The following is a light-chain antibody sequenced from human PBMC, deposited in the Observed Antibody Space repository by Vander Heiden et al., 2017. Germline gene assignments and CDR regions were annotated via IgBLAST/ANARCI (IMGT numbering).Light chain of an antibody. V-gene: IGKV3-11*01. CDR3: QQRTNWPHT. CDR1: QSVSTY. Sequence: ETVLTQTPATLSLSPGERATLSCRASQSVSTYLAWYQQKPGQASRLFIYDASNRATGIPARFSGSGSGTDFTLTISSLEPEDFAVYYCQQRTNWPHTFGQGTRLEIK. J-gene: IGKJ2*01. CDR2: DAS.